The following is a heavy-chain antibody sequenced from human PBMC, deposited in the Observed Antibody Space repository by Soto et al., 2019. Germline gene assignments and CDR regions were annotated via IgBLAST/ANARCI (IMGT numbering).Heavy chain of an antibody. CDR2: IYYSGST. J-gene: IGHJ5*02. Sequence: SETLSLTCTVSGGSISSSSYYWGWIRQPPGKGLEWIGSIYYSGSTYYNPSLKSRVTISVDTSKNQFSLKLSSVTAADTAVYNCASAAPDDAGDNWFDPWGQGTLVTVSS. CDR1: GGSISSSSYY. D-gene: IGHD6-25*01. CDR3: ASAAPDDAGDNWFDP. V-gene: IGHV4-39*01.